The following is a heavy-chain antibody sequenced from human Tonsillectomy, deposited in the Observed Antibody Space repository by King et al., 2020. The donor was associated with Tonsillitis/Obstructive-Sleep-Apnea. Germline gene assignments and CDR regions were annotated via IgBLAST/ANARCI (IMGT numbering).Heavy chain of an antibody. CDR3: ARGLIAVAGIYYYYGMDV. J-gene: IGHJ6*02. CDR1: GFTFSSYE. V-gene: IGHV3-48*03. Sequence: VQLVESGGGLVQPGGSLRLSCAASGFTFSSYEMNWVLQAPGKGLEWVSYISSSGSTIYYADSVKGRFTISRDNAKNSLYLQMNSLRAEDTAVYYCARGLIAVAGIYYYYGMDVWGQGTTVTVSS. CDR2: ISSSGSTI. D-gene: IGHD6-19*01.